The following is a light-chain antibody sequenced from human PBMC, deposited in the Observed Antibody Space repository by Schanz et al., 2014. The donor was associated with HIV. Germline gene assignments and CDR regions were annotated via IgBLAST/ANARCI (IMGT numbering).Light chain of an antibody. V-gene: IGLV2-23*01. CDR3: ATWDDSLNGPV. J-gene: IGLJ2*01. CDR1: SRDVGGYNL. Sequence: QSALTQPASVSGSPGQSITISCTGTSRDVGGYNLVSWYQQRPGKAPKLMIYEGTKRPSGVSNRFSGSKSGNTASLTISGLQAEDEADYYCATWDDSLNGPVFGGGTKLTVL. CDR2: EGT.